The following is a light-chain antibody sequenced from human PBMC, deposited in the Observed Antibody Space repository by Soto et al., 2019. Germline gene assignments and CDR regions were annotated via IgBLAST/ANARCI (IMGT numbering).Light chain of an antibody. V-gene: IGKV3-11*01. CDR1: QSVSSY. CDR3: QQRGNRPPWT. Sequence: EIVMTQFPATLSLSPGERATLSCRASQSVSSYLAWYQQKPGQAPRLLIHGATTRATGIPARFSGSGSGTDFTLTISSLEPEDVAVYYCQQRGNRPPWTFGQGTKVDIK. J-gene: IGKJ1*01. CDR2: GAT.